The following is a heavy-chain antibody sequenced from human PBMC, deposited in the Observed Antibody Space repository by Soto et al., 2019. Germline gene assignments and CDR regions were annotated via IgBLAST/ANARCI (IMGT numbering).Heavy chain of an antibody. Sequence: QVQLVQSGAEVKKPGSSVKVSCKASGGTFSSYAISWVRQAPGQGLEWMGGIIPIFGTANYAQKFQGRVTITADKSTRTDYMELSSLRSEDTAVYYCARGAPYSYGSYYFDYWGQGTLVTVSS. CDR1: GGTFSSYA. V-gene: IGHV1-69*06. J-gene: IGHJ4*02. CDR3: ARGAPYSYGSYYFDY. D-gene: IGHD5-18*01. CDR2: IIPIFGTA.